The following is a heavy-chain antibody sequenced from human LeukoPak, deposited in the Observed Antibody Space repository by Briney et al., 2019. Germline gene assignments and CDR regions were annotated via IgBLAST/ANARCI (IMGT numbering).Heavy chain of an antibody. CDR1: GFTFSSYG. V-gene: IGHV3-23*01. CDR3: AKDRGSYFSHDAFDI. J-gene: IGHJ3*02. D-gene: IGHD1-26*01. CDR2: ISGSGGST. Sequence: GGSLRLSCAASGFTFSSYGMSWVRQAPGKGLEWVSAISGSGGSTYYADSVKGRFTISRDNSKNTLYLQMNSLRAEDTAVYYCAKDRGSYFSHDAFDIWGQGTMVTVSS.